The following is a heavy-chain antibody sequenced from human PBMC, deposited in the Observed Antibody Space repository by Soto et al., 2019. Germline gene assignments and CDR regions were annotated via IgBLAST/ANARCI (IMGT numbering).Heavy chain of an antibody. CDR2: ISYDGSHI. V-gene: IGHV3-30*18. CDR3: AKEGASRYCSCTIFHPAGAY. D-gene: IGHD2-15*01. CDR1: GFTFNDYG. Sequence: QVQLVESGGGLVQPGRSLRLSCAGSGFTFNDYGLHWVRQAPGKGLEWVAVISYDGSHIYYAYSVKGRFTISRDNSNNLLYLKMDSLKAEDTAVYYCAKEGASRYCSCTIFHPAGAYWGQGTLVTVSS. J-gene: IGHJ4*02.